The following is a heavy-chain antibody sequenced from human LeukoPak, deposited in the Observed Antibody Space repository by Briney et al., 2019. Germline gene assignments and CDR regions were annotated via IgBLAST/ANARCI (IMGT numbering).Heavy chain of an antibody. V-gene: IGHV1-18*01. D-gene: IGHD2-15*01. CDR1: GGTFSSYA. Sequence: ASVKVSCKASGGTFSSYAISWVRRAPGQGLEWMGWINAYNGNTNYAQKLQGRVTMTTDTSTSTAYMELRSLRSDDTAVYYCARDLVVVVAAKGKPMDVWGQGTTVTVSS. CDR2: INAYNGNT. J-gene: IGHJ6*02. CDR3: ARDLVVVVAAKGKPMDV.